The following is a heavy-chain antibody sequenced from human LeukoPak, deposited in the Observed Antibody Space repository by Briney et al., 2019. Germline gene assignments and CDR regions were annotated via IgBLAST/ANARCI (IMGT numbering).Heavy chain of an antibody. CDR2: INHSGST. D-gene: IGHD6-13*01. J-gene: IGHJ6*03. Sequence: SETLSLTCAVYGGSFSGYDWSWIRQPPGKGLEWIGEINHSGSTNYNPSLKSRVTISVDTSKNQFSLKLSSVTAADTAVYYCARARAGYSSSWYASPYYYYYMDVWGKGTTVTVSS. CDR3: ARARAGYSSSWYASPYYYYYMDV. V-gene: IGHV4-34*01. CDR1: GGSFSGYD.